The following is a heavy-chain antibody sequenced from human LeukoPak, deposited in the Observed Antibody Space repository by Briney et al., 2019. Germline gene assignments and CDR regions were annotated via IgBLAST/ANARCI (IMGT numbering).Heavy chain of an antibody. J-gene: IGHJ3*02. Sequence: ASVKVSCKASGYTFTGYYMHWVRQAPGQGLKWMGWINPNSGGTNFAQKFQGRVTMTRDTSISIAYMELSRLRSDDTAVYYCASYCSDSSCYVFDAFDIWGQGTMVTVSS. CDR3: ASYCSDSSCYVFDAFDI. CDR1: GYTFTGYY. D-gene: IGHD2-2*01. CDR2: INPNSGGT. V-gene: IGHV1-2*02.